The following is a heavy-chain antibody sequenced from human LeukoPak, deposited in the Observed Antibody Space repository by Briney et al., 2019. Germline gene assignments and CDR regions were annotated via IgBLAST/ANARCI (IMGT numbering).Heavy chain of an antibody. CDR2: INSDGSST. CDR3: ARASKGYDSSGYYYGY. V-gene: IGHV3-74*01. D-gene: IGHD3-22*01. CDR1: GFTFSSYW. Sequence: GGSLRLSCAASGFTFSSYWMHWVRQAPGNGLVWVSRINSDGSSTSYADSVKGRFTISRDNAKNTLYLQMNSLRAEDTAVYYCARASKGYDSSGYYYGYWGQGTLVTVSS. J-gene: IGHJ4*02.